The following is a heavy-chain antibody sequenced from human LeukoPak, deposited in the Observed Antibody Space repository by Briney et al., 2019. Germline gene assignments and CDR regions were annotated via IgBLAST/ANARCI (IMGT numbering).Heavy chain of an antibody. CDR2: INPNSGGT. CDR1: GYTFTGYY. V-gene: IGHV1-2*06. CDR3: ARAENGDYAFDY. D-gene: IGHD4-17*01. J-gene: IGHJ4*02. Sequence: ASVKVSCKASGYTFTGYYIHWVRQAPGPGLEWMGRINPNSGGTNYAQKFQGRVTMTRDTSISTAYMELSRLRSDDTAVYYCARAENGDYAFDYWGQRTLVTVS.